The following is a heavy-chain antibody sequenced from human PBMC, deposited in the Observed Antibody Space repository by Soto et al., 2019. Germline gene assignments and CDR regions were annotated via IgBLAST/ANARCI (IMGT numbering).Heavy chain of an antibody. J-gene: IGHJ4*02. Sequence: ASVKVSCKASGYTFTSYNINWVRQATGQGLEWMGWMNPNSGNTGYAQKFQGRVTMTRNTSISTAYMELSGLRSEDTAVYYCARGRYSSSRGYYFDYWGQGTQVTVSS. V-gene: IGHV1-8*01. D-gene: IGHD6-13*01. CDR3: ARGRYSSSRGYYFDY. CDR2: MNPNSGNT. CDR1: GYTFTSYN.